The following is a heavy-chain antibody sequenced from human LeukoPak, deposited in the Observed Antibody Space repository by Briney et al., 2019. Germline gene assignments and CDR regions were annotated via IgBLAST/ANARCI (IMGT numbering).Heavy chain of an antibody. CDR1: GGSLSSYY. CDR2: IYYSGST. Sequence: PSETLSLTCTVSGGSLSSYYWSWIRQPPGKGLERIGYIYYSGSTNYNPSLKSRVTISVDTSRDQFSLKLSSVTAADTAVYYCARHGSGWFYFDYCGQGTLVTVSS. D-gene: IGHD6-13*01. J-gene: IGHJ4*02. CDR3: ARHGSGWFYFDY. V-gene: IGHV4-59*08.